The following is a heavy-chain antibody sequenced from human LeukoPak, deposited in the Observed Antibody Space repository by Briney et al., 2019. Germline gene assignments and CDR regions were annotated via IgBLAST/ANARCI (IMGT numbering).Heavy chain of an antibody. J-gene: IGHJ4*02. Sequence: PGGSLRLSCAASGFTFSSYSMNWVRQAPGKGLEWVSSISSSSSYIYYADSVKGRFTISRDNAKNSLYLQMNSLRAEDTAVYYCAKDIRAAREVDYWGQGTLVTVSS. CDR2: ISSSSSYI. D-gene: IGHD6-6*01. CDR3: AKDIRAAREVDY. CDR1: GFTFSSYS. V-gene: IGHV3-21*01.